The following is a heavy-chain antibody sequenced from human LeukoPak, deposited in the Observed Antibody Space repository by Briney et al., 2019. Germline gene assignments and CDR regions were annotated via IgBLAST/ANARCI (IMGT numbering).Heavy chain of an antibody. V-gene: IGHV4-39*01. CDR2: IYYSGST. Sequence: SETLSLTCTVSGGSISSSSYYWGWNRQPPGKGLEWIGSIYYSGSTYYNPSLKSRVTISVDTSKNQFSLKLSSVTAADTAVYYCATNYCSGGSCYSEGAFDIWGQGTMVTVSS. CDR1: GGSISSSSYY. D-gene: IGHD2-15*01. CDR3: ATNYCSGGSCYSEGAFDI. J-gene: IGHJ3*02.